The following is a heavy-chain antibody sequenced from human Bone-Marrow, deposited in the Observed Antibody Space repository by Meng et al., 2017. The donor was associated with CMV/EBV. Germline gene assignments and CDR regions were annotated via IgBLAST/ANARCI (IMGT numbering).Heavy chain of an antibody. CDR2: IRYDGSNK. Sequence: GGSLRLSCAASGFTFSSYGMHWVRQAPGKGLEWVAFIRYDGSNKYYADSVKGRFTISRDNSKNTLYLQMSSLRAEDTAVYYCAKGLRGRINWPYYFDYWGQGTLVTVSS. V-gene: IGHV3-30*02. CDR3: AKGLRGRINWPYYFDY. J-gene: IGHJ4*02. D-gene: IGHD1-1*01. CDR1: GFTFSSYG.